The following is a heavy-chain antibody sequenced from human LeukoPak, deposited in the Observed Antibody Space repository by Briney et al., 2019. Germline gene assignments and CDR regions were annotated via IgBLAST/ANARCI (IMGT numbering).Heavy chain of an antibody. J-gene: IGHJ4*02. CDR2: IKTKSEGGTI. CDR1: GFTFSSYW. CDR3: STDQGGDILTGC. Sequence: GGSLRLSCAASGFTFSSYWMSWVRQAPGKGLEWVGRIKTKSEGGTIDYAAPVRGRFTISRDDSENTLYLQMNSLKTEDTALYYCSTDQGGDILTGCWGQGTLVTVSS. V-gene: IGHV3-15*01. D-gene: IGHD3-9*01.